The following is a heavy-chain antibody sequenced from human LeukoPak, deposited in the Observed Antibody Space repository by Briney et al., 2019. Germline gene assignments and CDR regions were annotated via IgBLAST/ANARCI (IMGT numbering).Heavy chain of an antibody. CDR3: ARDKAAARITNWFDP. Sequence: ASVKVSCKASGHTFTSYYMHWVRQAPGQGLEWMGIINPSGGSTSYAQKFQGRVTMTRDTSTSTVYMELSSLRSEDTAVYYCARDKAAARITNWFDPWGQGTLVTVSS. CDR2: INPSGGST. V-gene: IGHV1-46*01. CDR1: GHTFTSYY. J-gene: IGHJ5*02. D-gene: IGHD6-13*01.